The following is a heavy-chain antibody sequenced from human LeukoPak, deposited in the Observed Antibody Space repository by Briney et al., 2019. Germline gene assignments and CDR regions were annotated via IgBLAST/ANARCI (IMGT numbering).Heavy chain of an antibody. CDR1: GFTFSSYG. Sequence: PGGSLRLSCAASGFTFSSYGMHWVRQAPGKGLEWVAVISYDGSNKYYADSVKGRFTISRDNSKNTLYLQMNSLRAEDTAVYYCAKDLSGYSYGLTDYWGQGTLVTVSS. CDR3: AKDLSGYSYGLTDY. V-gene: IGHV3-30*18. D-gene: IGHD5-18*01. J-gene: IGHJ4*02. CDR2: ISYDGSNK.